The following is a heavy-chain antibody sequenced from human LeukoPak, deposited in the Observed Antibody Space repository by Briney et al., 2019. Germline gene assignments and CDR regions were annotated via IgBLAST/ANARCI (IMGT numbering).Heavy chain of an antibody. CDR2: IIPIFGTA. Sequence: SVKVSCKASGGTFSTYAISWVRQAPGQGLEWMGGIIPIFGTANYAQKFQGRVTITADESTSTAYMELSSLRSEDTAVYYCARGGFSSDYYYYMDVWGKGTTVTISS. V-gene: IGHV1-69*13. CDR1: GGTFSTYA. CDR3: ARGGFSSDYYYYMDV. J-gene: IGHJ6*03.